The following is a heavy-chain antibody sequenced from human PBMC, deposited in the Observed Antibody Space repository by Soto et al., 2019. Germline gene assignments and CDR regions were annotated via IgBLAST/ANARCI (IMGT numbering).Heavy chain of an antibody. Sequence: EVQLLESGGGLVQPGGSLRLSCAASGFTFSSYAMSWVRQAPGKGLEWVSAISGSGGSTYYAASVKGRFTISRDNSKNTPYLQMDSLRADDTAVYYCAKVTFLGWLYEKSKSYYLDYWGQGPLVAVSS. CDR2: ISGSGGST. D-gene: IGHD3-3*02. CDR3: AKVTFLGWLYEKSKSYYLDY. J-gene: IGHJ4*02. CDR1: GFTFSSYA. V-gene: IGHV3-23*01.